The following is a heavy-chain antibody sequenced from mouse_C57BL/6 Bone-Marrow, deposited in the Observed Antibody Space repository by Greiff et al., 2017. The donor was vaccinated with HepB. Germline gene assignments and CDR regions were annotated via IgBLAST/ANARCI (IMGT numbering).Heavy chain of an antibody. CDR1: GYTYTSYW. Sequence: QVQLQQPGTELVKPGASVKLSCKASGYTYTSYWMHWVKQRPGQGLEWIGNINPSNGGTNYNEKFKSKATLTVDKSSSTAYMQLSSLTSEDSAVYYCARSALQRDAMDYWGQGTSVTVSS. J-gene: IGHJ4*01. CDR2: INPSNGGT. CDR3: ARSALQRDAMDY. V-gene: IGHV1-53*01.